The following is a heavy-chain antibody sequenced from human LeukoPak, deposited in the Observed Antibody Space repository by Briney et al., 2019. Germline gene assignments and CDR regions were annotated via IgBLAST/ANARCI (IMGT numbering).Heavy chain of an antibody. J-gene: IGHJ4*02. V-gene: IGHV3-23*01. Sequence: GGSLRLSCAASGFTFSSYGMHWVRQAPGKGLEWVSAITGGGSGIYYADSMKSRFTISRDNSKNTLYLQINSLRAEDTAVYYCAKWGDYDVLTGYYVSDYWGQGTLVTVSS. CDR2: ITGGGSGI. D-gene: IGHD3-9*01. CDR3: AKWGDYDVLTGYYVSDY. CDR1: GFTFSSYG.